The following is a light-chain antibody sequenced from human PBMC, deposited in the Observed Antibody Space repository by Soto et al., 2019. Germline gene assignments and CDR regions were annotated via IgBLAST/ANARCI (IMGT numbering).Light chain of an antibody. V-gene: IGKV1-5*01. CDR1: KNINTW. J-gene: IGKJ1*01. CDR2: AAS. CDR3: QQYNNWPRT. Sequence: DIQMTQSPSTLSASVEDRVTITCRASKNINTWVAWYQQKPGKAPKLLIYAASTLQSGVPSRFSGSGSGTEFTLTISSLQSEDFAVYYCQQYNNWPRTFGQGTKVDIK.